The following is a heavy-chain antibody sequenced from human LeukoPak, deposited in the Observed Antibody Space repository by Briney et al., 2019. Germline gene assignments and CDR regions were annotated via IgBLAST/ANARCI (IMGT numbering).Heavy chain of an antibody. CDR3: AKGSTSCYSCYYYYYMDV. J-gene: IGHJ6*03. CDR2: ISGSGGST. V-gene: IGHV3-23*01. Sequence: GGSLRLSCAASGFTFSSYAMSWVRQAPGKGLEWVSAISGSGGSTYYADSVKGRFTISRDNSKNTLYLQMNSLRAEDTAVYYCAKGSTSCYSCYYYYYMDVWGKGTTVTVSS. D-gene: IGHD2-2*02. CDR1: GFTFSSYA.